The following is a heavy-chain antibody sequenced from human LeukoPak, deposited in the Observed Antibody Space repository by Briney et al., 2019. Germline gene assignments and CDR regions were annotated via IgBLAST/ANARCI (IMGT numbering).Heavy chain of an antibody. CDR3: ATHYYDSSGYLSPDY. V-gene: IGHV3-30*04. Sequence: PGGSLRLSCAASGFIFSNYAMHWVRQAPSKGLEWVAVIAYDGSNKYYIDSVKGRFTISRDNSQNTLYLQMNSLRADDTAVYYCATHYYDSSGYLSPDYWGQGTLVTVAS. J-gene: IGHJ4*02. CDR1: GFIFSNYA. CDR2: IAYDGSNK. D-gene: IGHD3-22*01.